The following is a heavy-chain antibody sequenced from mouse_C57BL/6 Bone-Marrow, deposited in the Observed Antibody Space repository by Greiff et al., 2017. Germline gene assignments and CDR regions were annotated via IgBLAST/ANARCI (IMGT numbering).Heavy chain of an antibody. J-gene: IGHJ4*01. CDR3: ARDRDYYGSSYVYAMDY. CDR2: ISDGGSYT. Sequence: EVQRVESGGGLVKPGGSLKLSCAASGFTFSSYAMSWVRQTPEKRLEWVATISDGGSYTYYPDNVKGRFTISRDNAKNNLYLHMSHLKSEDTAMYYCARDRDYYGSSYVYAMDYWGQGTSVTVSS. D-gene: IGHD1-1*01. CDR1: GFTFSSYA. V-gene: IGHV5-4*01.